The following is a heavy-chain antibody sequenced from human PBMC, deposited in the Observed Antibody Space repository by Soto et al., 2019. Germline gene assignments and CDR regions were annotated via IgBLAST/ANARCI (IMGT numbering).Heavy chain of an antibody. J-gene: IGHJ6*03. D-gene: IGHD3-3*01. CDR3: ARDPPTREWLSPLLHQYHYYYMDV. Sequence: QVQLVQSGAEVKKPGASVKVSCKASGYTFTSYGISWVRRAPVQGLEWMGWISPYNGNTNYAQKLQGRVTMTTDTSTSTAYSELRSLRSDDTAVYYSARDPPTREWLSPLLHQYHYYYMDVWGKGTTVTVSS. CDR2: ISPYNGNT. V-gene: IGHV1-18*01. CDR1: GYTFTSYG.